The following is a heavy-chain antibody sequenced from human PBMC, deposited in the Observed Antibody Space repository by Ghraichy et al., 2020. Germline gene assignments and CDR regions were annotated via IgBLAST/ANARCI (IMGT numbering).Heavy chain of an antibody. J-gene: IGHJ4*02. D-gene: IGHD3-3*01. CDR2: INPNSGGT. CDR1: GYTFTGYY. CDR3: ARDQNVRPSYDFWSGYTTHFDY. Sequence: ASVKVSCKASGYTFTGYYMHWVRQAPGQGLEWMGWINPNSGGTNYAQKFQGRVTMTRDTSISTAYMELSRLRSDDTAVYYCARDQNVRPSYDFWSGYTTHFDYWGQGTLVTVSS. V-gene: IGHV1-2*02.